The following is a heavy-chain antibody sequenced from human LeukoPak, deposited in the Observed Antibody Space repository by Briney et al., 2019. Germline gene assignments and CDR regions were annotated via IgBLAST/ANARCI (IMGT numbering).Heavy chain of an antibody. CDR3: AKMAGTSHLDY. D-gene: IGHD6-19*01. V-gene: IGHV3-30*18. Sequence: GRSLRLSCAASGFTFSSYGMHWVRQAPGRGLEWVAVISYDGSNKYYADSVKGRFTISRDNSKNMLYLQMNSLRAEDTAVYYCAKMAGTSHLDYWGQGTLVTVSS. J-gene: IGHJ4*02. CDR1: GFTFSSYG. CDR2: ISYDGSNK.